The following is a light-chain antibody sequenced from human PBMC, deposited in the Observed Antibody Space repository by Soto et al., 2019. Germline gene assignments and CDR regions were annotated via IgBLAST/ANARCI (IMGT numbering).Light chain of an antibody. Sequence: EIVMTQSPATLSVSPGEKATLSCRASQTVSNNLAWYQQKPGQAPRLLIYFASTRATGIPARFSGSGSGTEFTLTISSLQSEDFAVYYCQQYNQWPHTFGGGTKAETK. CDR3: QQYNQWPHT. CDR1: QTVSNN. V-gene: IGKV3-15*01. J-gene: IGKJ4*01. CDR2: FAS.